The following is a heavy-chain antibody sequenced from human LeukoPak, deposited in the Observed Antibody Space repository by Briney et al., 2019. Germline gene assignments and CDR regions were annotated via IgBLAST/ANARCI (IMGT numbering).Heavy chain of an antibody. CDR1: GFTFSDYY. D-gene: IGHD3-3*01. CDR3: ARRLLEPYYFDY. CDR2: ISSSGSTI. V-gene: IGHV3-11*01. J-gene: IGHJ4*02. Sequence: GGSLGLSCAASGFTFSDYYMSWIRQAPGKGLEWVSYISSSGSTIYYADSVKGRFTISRDNAKNSLYLQMNSLRAEDTAVYYCARRLLEPYYFDYWGQGTLVTVSS.